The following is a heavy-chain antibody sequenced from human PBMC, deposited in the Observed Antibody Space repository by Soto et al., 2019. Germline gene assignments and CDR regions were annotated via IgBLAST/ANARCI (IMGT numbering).Heavy chain of an antibody. D-gene: IGHD4-4*01. CDR2: IIPLFRTP. CDR3: ARDNDRLQLGGNYYYILDV. CDR1: GGTFSSSA. Sequence: QVQLVQSGAEMKEPGSSVKVSCKTSGGTFSSSAISWLRQAPGQGLEWMGGIIPLFRTPDYAQKFQGRVTIAADDSTTTAYMELSSLRSEDTAVYYCARDNDRLQLGGNYYYILDVWAKGPQSPSP. J-gene: IGHJ6*02. V-gene: IGHV1-69*12.